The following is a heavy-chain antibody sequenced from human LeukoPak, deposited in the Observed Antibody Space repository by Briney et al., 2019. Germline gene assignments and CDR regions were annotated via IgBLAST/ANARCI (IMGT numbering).Heavy chain of an antibody. D-gene: IGHD2-21*01. CDR3: ASGVQHCADGDCYSTY. V-gene: IGHV3-21*01. Sequence: GGSLRLSCVASGFTFSTYGMNWVRQAPGQGLEWVSSISSSSDSIHYADSLRGRFTVSRDNSKNSLFLQMNSVTAEDTAVYYCASGVQHCADGDCYSTYWGQGTLVTVSS. J-gene: IGHJ4*02. CDR1: GFTFSTYG. CDR2: ISSSSDSI.